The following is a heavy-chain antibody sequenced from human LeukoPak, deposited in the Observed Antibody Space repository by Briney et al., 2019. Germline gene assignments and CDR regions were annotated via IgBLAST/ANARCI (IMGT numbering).Heavy chain of an antibody. V-gene: IGHV3-23*01. D-gene: IGHD1-14*01. CDR2: ISGSGGST. CDR3: TKDPVGTTDFDS. J-gene: IGHJ4*02. CDR1: GFTFSGFA. Sequence: GGSLRLSCAASGFTFSGFAMTWVRQAPGKGLEWVSSISGSGGSTYYADSVKGRFTISRDNSKNTLYLQMSSLRAEDTAIYYCTKDPVGTTDFDSWGQGTLVTVSS.